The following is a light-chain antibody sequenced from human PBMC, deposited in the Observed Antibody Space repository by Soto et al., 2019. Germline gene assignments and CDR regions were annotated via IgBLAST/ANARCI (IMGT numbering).Light chain of an antibody. V-gene: IGKV1-12*01. CDR1: QGISNR. CDR2: TGS. J-gene: IGKJ4*01. CDR3: QQANSFPLT. Sequence: DIQMTQSPSSVSASVGDRVNITCRASQGISNRLAWYQQKPGRAPKLLIYTGSSLQSGVPSRFSGTGSGTDFTLTISSLQPEDVSTYYCQQANSFPLTFGGGTKVEIK.